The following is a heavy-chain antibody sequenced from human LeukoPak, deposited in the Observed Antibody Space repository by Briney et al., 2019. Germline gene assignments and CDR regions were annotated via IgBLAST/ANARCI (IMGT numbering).Heavy chain of an antibody. J-gene: IGHJ5*02. CDR1: GFTFGDYA. D-gene: IGHD5-24*01. CDR2: IRSKAYGGTT. Sequence: GGSLRLSCTASGFTFGDYAMSWFRQAPGKGLEWVGFIRSKAYGGTTEYAASVKGRFTISRDDSKSIAYLQMNSLKTEDTAVYYCTRGRDGYHLNWFDPWGQGTLVTVSS. V-gene: IGHV3-49*03. CDR3: TRGRDGYHLNWFDP.